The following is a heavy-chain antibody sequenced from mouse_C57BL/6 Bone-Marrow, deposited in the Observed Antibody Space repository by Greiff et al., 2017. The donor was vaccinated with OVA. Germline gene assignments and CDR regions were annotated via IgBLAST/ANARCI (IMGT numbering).Heavy chain of an antibody. V-gene: IGHV5-16*01. D-gene: IGHD1-1*01. J-gene: IGHJ1*03. Sequence: VKLVESEGGLVQPGSSMKLSCTASGFTFSDYYMAWVRQVPEKGLEWVANINYDGSSTYYLDSLKSRFIISRDNAKNILYLQMSSLKSEDTATYYCARDRYYYGSSRYFDVWGTGTTVTVSS. CDR3: ARDRYYYGSSRYFDV. CDR1: GFTFSDYY. CDR2: INYDGSST.